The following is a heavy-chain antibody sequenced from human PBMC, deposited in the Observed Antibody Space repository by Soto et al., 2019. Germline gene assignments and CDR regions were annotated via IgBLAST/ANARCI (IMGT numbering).Heavy chain of an antibody. CDR1: GFTFSSYS. D-gene: IGHD4-17*01. CDR2: ISSSSSTI. J-gene: IGHJ4*02. Sequence: EVQLVESGGGLVQPGGSLRLSCAASGFTFSSYSMNWVRQAPGKGLEWVSYISSSSSTIYYADSVKGRFTISRDNAKNSLYLQMNSLRDEDTAVYYCARDRRGDYPDTFDYWGQGTLVTVSS. V-gene: IGHV3-48*02. CDR3: ARDRRGDYPDTFDY.